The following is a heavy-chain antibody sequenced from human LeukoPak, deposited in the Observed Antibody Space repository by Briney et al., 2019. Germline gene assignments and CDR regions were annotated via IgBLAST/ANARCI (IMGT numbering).Heavy chain of an antibody. CDR3: ARGRARDGSYPWLDS. D-gene: IGHD3-16*02. Sequence: KTSKTLSLTCSVSGDSIGSYYWTWIRQSPGKGLEWIGYIFYSGSTNYSPSLKSRVTISVDTSNNQFSLQLRSVNAADTAIYYCARGRARDGSYPWLDSWGQGTLVTVSS. J-gene: IGHJ5*01. CDR2: IFYSGST. CDR1: GDSIGSYY. V-gene: IGHV4-59*01.